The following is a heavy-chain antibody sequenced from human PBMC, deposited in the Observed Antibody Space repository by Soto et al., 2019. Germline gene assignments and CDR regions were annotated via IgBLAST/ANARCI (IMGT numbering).Heavy chain of an antibody. D-gene: IGHD3-3*01. J-gene: IGHJ4*02. CDR3: ARGGGHYDFWSGYYSGSPPFDY. CDR1: GYTFTGYY. V-gene: IGHV1-2*04. Sequence: GASVKVSCKASGYTFTGYYMHWVRQAPGQGLEWMGWINPNSGGTNYAQKFQGWVTMTRDTSISTAYMELSRLRSDDTAVYYCARGGGHYDFWSGYYSGSPPFDYWGQGTLVTVSS. CDR2: INPNSGGT.